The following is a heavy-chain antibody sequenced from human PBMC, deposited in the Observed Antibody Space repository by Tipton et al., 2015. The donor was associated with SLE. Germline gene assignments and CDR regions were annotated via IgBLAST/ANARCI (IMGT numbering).Heavy chain of an antibody. CDR2: ISAYNGNT. D-gene: IGHD5-12*01. Sequence: QVQLVQSGAEVKKPGASVKVSCKASGYTFRGYYIHWVRQAPGRGLEWMGWISAYNGNTNYAQKLQGRVTMTTDTSTSTAYMGLRSLRSDDTAVYYCALRWPDTWTTVYWGQGTLVTVSS. CDR3: ALRWPDTWTTVY. CDR1: GYTFRGYY. V-gene: IGHV1-18*04. J-gene: IGHJ4*02.